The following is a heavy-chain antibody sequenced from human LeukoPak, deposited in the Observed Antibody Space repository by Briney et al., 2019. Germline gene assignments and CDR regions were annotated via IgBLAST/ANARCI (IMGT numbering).Heavy chain of an antibody. CDR1: GYTFTSYG. CDR3: AREVQLVPYYYGMDV. CDR2: ISAYNGNT. Sequence: ASVKVSCKASGYTFTSYGISWVRQAPGQGLEWMGWISAYNGNTNYAQKLQGRVTMTTDTSTSTAYMELRSLRSDDTAVYYCAREVQLVPYYYGMDVWGQGTTVTVSS. D-gene: IGHD6-6*01. J-gene: IGHJ6*02. V-gene: IGHV1-18*01.